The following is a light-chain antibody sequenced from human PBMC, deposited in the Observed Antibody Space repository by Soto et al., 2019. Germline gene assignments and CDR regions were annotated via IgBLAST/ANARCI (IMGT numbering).Light chain of an antibody. CDR1: QSVNVY. V-gene: IGKV3-11*01. J-gene: IGKJ5*01. Sequence: IVLTQSPATLSLSPGEGATLSCRASQSVNVYLAWYQQKPGQAPRLLIYGASTRATGIPARFSGSGSGTEFTLTISSLQPEDFATYYCQQANSFPITFGQGTRLEIK. CDR2: GAS. CDR3: QQANSFPIT.